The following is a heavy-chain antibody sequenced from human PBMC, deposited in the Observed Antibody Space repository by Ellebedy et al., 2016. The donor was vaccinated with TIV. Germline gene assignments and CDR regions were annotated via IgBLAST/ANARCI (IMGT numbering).Heavy chain of an antibody. CDR1: GFPFGDYY. Sequence: GESLKISXAASGFPFGDYYMNWVRQAPGKGLEWVSSISSSSNYKNYADSVKGRFTISRDNAKNSLYLQMNSLRAEDTAVYYCARDPGGVAVAGKIVGDVTASISHWGQGTLVTVSS. CDR3: ARDPGGVAVAGKIVGDVTASISH. J-gene: IGHJ4*02. CDR2: ISSSSNYK. V-gene: IGHV3-21*06. D-gene: IGHD6-19*01.